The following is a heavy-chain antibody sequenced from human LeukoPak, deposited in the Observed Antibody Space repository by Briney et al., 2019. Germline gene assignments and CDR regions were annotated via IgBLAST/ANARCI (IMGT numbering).Heavy chain of an antibody. V-gene: IGHV4-30-2*01. CDR1: GGSIRSGGHS. CDR2: IYHSGST. CDR3: ARGYYYYDSSGYRY. Sequence: SQTLSLTCAVSGGSIRSGGHSWNWIRQPPGKGLEWIGYIYHSGSTYYNPSLKSRVTISVDTSKNQFSLKLSSVTAADTAVYYCARGYYYYDSSGYRYWGQGTLVTVSS. J-gene: IGHJ4*02. D-gene: IGHD3-22*01.